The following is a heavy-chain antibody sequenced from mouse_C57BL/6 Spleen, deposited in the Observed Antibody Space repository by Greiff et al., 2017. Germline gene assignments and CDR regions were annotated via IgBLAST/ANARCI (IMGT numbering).Heavy chain of an antibody. J-gene: IGHJ4*01. CDR2: ISDGGSYT. CDR3: ASGGLRGVYAMDY. Sequence: EVHLVESGGGLVKPGGSLKLSCAASGFTFSSYAMSWVRQTPEKRLEWVATISDGGSYTYYPDNVKGRFTISRDNAKNNLYLQMSHLKSEDTAMYYCASGGLRGVYAMDYWGQGTSVTVSS. V-gene: IGHV5-4*01. D-gene: IGHD2-4*01. CDR1: GFTFSSYA.